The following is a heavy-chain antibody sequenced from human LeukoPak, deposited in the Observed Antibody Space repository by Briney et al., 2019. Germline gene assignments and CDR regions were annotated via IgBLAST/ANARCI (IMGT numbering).Heavy chain of an antibody. J-gene: IGHJ4*02. Sequence: GGSLRLSCAASGFTFSSYAMHWVHQAPGKGLEWVAVISYDGSNKYYADSVKGRFTISRDNSKNTLYLQMNSLRAEDTAVYYCARDYYDSSGYFDYWGQGTLVTVSS. CDR3: ARDYYDSSGYFDY. CDR2: ISYDGSNK. CDR1: GFTFSSYA. D-gene: IGHD3-22*01. V-gene: IGHV3-30-3*01.